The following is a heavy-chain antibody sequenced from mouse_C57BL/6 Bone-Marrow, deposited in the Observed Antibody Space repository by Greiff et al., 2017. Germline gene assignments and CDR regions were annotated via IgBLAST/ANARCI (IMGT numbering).Heavy chain of an antibody. CDR3: AGSGAY. CDR1: GYTFTSYW. Sequence: VQLQQPGAELVRPGTSVKLSCKASGYTFTSYWMHWVKQRPGQGLEWIGVIDPSDSYTNYNQKFKGKATLTVDTSSSTAYMQLSSLTSEDSAVYYCAGSGAYWGQGTLVTVSA. J-gene: IGHJ3*01. CDR2: IDPSDSYT. V-gene: IGHV1-59*01. D-gene: IGHD1-1*01.